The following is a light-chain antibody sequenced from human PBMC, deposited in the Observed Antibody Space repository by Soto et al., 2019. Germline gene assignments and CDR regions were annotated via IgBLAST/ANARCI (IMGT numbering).Light chain of an antibody. CDR2: DAS. Sequence: EIVLTKSPGTLSLSPGERATLSCRASQSISRSYLAWYQQKPGQAPRLLIYDASSRATGIPDMFSGSGSGTDFTLTISRLEPEDFAVYYCQQYGSPSYTFGQGTQLEIK. V-gene: IGKV3-20*01. CDR1: QSISRSY. CDR3: QQYGSPSYT. J-gene: IGKJ2*01.